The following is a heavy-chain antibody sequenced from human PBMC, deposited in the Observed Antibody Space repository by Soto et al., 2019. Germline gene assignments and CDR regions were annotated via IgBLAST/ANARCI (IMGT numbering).Heavy chain of an antibody. CDR2: IFYTGSS. V-gene: IGHV4-30-4*01. Sequence: QVQLQEAGPGLVKPSQTLSLTCTVSGDPLSNGDYYWSWIRQRPGKGLEWIGYIFYTGSSYYNPSLRIRFSISVDTSKNQFSLNVDSVSAADTAVYYCASGTGTMARAVLLDWGQGTLITVSS. CDR1: GDPLSNGDYY. CDR3: ASGTGTMARAVLLD. J-gene: IGHJ4*02. D-gene: IGHD3-10*01.